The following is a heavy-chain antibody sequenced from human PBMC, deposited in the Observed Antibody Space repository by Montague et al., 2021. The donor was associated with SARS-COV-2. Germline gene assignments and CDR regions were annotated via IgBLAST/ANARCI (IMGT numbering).Heavy chain of an antibody. CDR1: GGSISSGSYY. CDR3: ARESLHLTGYYNDYFDY. Sequence: TLSLTCTVSGGSISSGSYYWNWIRQPAGKGLEWIGRIYTSGSTNYNPSLNSRVTISVDTSKNQFSLKLSAVTAADTAVYYCARESLHLTGYYNDYFDYWGQGTLVTVSS. CDR2: IYTSGST. J-gene: IGHJ4*02. V-gene: IGHV4-61*02. D-gene: IGHD3-9*01.